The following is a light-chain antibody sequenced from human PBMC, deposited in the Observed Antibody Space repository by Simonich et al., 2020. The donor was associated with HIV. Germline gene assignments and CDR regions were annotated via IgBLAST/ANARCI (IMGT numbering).Light chain of an antibody. CDR1: SSDVGSYKF. Sequence: QSALTQPASVSGSPGQSITISCTGTSSDVGSYKFVSWYQQHPGNAPKLVIYEGSKRPSGGSNRFSGSKSGNTASLTISGLQAEDEANYYCSSYTSTRSVVFGGGTKLTVL. CDR2: EGS. V-gene: IGLV2-14*02. J-gene: IGLJ2*01. CDR3: SSYTSTRSVV.